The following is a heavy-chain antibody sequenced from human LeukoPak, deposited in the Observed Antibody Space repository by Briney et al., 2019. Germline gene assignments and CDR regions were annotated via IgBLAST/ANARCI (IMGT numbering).Heavy chain of an antibody. CDR1: GFTFSSYG. J-gene: IGHJ5*02. D-gene: IGHD3-10*01. V-gene: IGHV3-33*01. CDR3: ARDLEYYYGSGSINWFDP. Sequence: PGRSLRLSCAASGFTFSSYGMHWVRQAPGKGLEWVAVIWYNGSNKYYADSVKGRFTISRDNSKNTLYLQMNSLRAEDTAVYYCARDLEYYYGSGSINWFDPWGQGTLVTVSS. CDR2: IWYNGSNK.